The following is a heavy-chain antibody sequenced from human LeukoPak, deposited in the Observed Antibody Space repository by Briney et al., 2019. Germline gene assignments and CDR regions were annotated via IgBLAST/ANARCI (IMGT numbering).Heavy chain of an antibody. CDR1: GFTFSDYY. CDR3: ARDLNGPNDY. Sequence: NPGGSLRLSCAAPGFTFSDYYMRWIRQAPGKGLEWVSYISSSSSYTSYADSVKGRFTISRDNAKNSLYLQMYSLRAEDTAVYYCARDLNGPNDYWGQGTTVTVSS. CDR2: ISSSSSYT. V-gene: IGHV3-11*05. D-gene: IGHD2-8*01. J-gene: IGHJ4*03.